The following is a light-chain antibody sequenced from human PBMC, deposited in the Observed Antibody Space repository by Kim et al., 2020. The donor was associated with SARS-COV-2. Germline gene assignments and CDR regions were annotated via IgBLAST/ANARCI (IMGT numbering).Light chain of an antibody. CDR3: QYYGDPIA. V-gene: IGKV3-20*01. J-gene: IGKJ4*01. CDR2: GAS. Sequence: LSPGSRATLSCRASQSFGSSYLAWYQQKPGQAPRHLIYGASRRAAGIPDRFSGSGSGTDFTLNISRLEPEDFAVYYCQYYGDPIAFGGGTKVDIK. CDR1: QSFGSSY.